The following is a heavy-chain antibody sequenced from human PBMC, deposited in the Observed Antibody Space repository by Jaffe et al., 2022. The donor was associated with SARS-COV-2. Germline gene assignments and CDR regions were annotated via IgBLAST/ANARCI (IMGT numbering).Heavy chain of an antibody. CDR3: AKDRGYIVVANTIYFQH. CDR1: GFTFSSYA. CDR2: ITGNGDST. Sequence: EVQLLESGGGLEQPGGSLRLSCAASGFTFSSYAMSWVRQAPGKGLEWVSTITGNGDSTYYADSVKGRFAISRDNFKNTLFLQMNSLRAEDTAVYYCAKDRGYIVVANTIYFQHWGQGTLVTVSS. J-gene: IGHJ1*01. D-gene: IGHD2-21*01. V-gene: IGHV3-23*01.